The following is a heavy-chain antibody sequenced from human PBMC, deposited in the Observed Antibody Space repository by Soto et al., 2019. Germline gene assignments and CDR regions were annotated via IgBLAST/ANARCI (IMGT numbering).Heavy chain of an antibody. V-gene: IGHV6-1*01. D-gene: IGHD5-12*01. Sequence: PSQTLSLTCAITGDNVSSNLAACNWIRQSPSRGLEWLGRTYYRSKWYNDYVDSVRGRITINLDTSKNHFSLQLNSVSPEDTAVYYCARDWRGYYYDFWGQGTLVTVSS. J-gene: IGHJ4*02. CDR3: ARDWRGYYYDF. CDR1: GDNVSSNLAA. CDR2: TYYRSKWYN.